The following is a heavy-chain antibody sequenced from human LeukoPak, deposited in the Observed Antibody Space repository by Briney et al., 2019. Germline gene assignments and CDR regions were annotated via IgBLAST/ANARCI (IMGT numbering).Heavy chain of an antibody. CDR1: GGTFSSYA. CDR3: ALASYDSSGDTNAY. V-gene: IGHV1-69*04. Sequence: GASVKVSCKASGGTFSSYAISWVRQAPGQGLEWMGSIIPILGIANYAQEFQGRVTITADKSTSTAYMELSSLRSEDTAVYYCALASYDSSGDTNAYWGQGTLVTVSS. CDR2: IIPILGIA. D-gene: IGHD3-22*01. J-gene: IGHJ4*02.